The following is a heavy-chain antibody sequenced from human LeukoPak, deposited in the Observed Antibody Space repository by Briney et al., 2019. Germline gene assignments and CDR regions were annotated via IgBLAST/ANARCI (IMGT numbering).Heavy chain of an antibody. J-gene: IGHJ4*02. Sequence: SETLSLTCADYGGSFSGYYWSWIRQPPGKGLEWIGEINHSGSTNYNPSLKSRVTISVDTSKNQFSLKLSSVTAADTAVYYCARDDSGWNYWGQGTLVTVSS. V-gene: IGHV4-34*01. CDR2: INHSGST. D-gene: IGHD6-19*01. CDR1: GGSFSGYY. CDR3: ARDDSGWNY.